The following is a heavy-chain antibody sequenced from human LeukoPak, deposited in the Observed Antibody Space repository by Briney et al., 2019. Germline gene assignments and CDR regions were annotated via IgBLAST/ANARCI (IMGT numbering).Heavy chain of an antibody. V-gene: IGHV4-59*01. J-gene: IGHJ3*02. CDR2: IYYSGST. CDR1: GGSNY. Sequence: SETLSLTCTVSGGSNYWSWIRQPPGKGLEWIGYIYYSGSTNYNPSLKSRVTISVDTSKNQFSLKLSSVTAADTAVYYCARGGDYGDQGDAFNIWGQGTMVTVSS. CDR3: ARGGDYGDQGDAFNI. D-gene: IGHD4-17*01.